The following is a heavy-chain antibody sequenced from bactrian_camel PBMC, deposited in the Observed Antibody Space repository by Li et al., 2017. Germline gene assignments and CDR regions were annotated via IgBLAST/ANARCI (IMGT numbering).Heavy chain of an antibody. CDR1: GFGPKVYC. J-gene: IGHJ4*01. CDR2: IDRVGST. V-gene: IGHV3S53*01. CDR3: TAVSGY. Sequence: QVQLVESEGGLVQPGGSLRLSCVGSGFGPKVYCMGWFRQAPGKEREGVAGIDRVGSTSYADSVKGRFTISQDNAKNVLYLQMNSLKPEDTAVYYCTAVSGYWGQGTQVTVS.